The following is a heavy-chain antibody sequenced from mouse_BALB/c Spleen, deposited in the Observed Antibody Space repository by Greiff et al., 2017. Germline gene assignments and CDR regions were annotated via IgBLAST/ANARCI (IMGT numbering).Heavy chain of an antibody. D-gene: IGHD1-1*01. Sequence: DVKLQESGPGLVKPSQSLSLTCTVTGYSITSDYAWNWIRQFPGNKLEWMGYISYSGSTSYNPSLKSRISITRDTSKNQFFLQLNSVTTEDTATYYCARDYGSSYDFDYWGQGTTLTVSS. CDR2: ISYSGST. CDR1: GYSITSDYA. V-gene: IGHV3-2*02. J-gene: IGHJ2*01. CDR3: ARDYGSSYDFDY.